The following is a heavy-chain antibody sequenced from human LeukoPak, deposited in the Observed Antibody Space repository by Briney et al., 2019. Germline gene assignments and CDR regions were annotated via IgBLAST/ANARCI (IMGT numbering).Heavy chain of an antibody. CDR3: VRHSADHTSFDH. CDR2: LFYSGNT. V-gene: IGHV4-39*01. CDR1: GGSISSSNYY. Sequence: SEALSLTCTVSGGSISSSNYYWGWIRQPPGKGLEWIGSLFYSGNTYYNPSLKSRVTISVDTSKNQLSLKVRSVTATDTAVYSCVRHSADHTSFDHWGQGTLVTVSS. J-gene: IGHJ4*02.